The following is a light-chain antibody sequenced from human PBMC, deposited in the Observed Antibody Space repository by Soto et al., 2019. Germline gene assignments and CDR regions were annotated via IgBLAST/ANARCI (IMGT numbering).Light chain of an antibody. CDR1: QGVSNTY. CDR2: GAS. V-gene: IGKV3-20*01. Sequence: EVLLTQSPGTLSLSPGERATLSCRASQGVSNTYVAWYQHIPGQTPRLLIYGASNRATGIPDRFSGSGSGTDFTLTISRLEPEDFAVYYCQQHDSSPWMFGQGTKVDIK. J-gene: IGKJ1*01. CDR3: QQHDSSPWM.